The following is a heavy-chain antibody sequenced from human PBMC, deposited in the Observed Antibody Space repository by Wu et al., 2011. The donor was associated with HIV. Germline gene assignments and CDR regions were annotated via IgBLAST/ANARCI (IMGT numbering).Heavy chain of an antibody. CDR2: ITPMFDTA. CDR3: ARDFGGDEDS. D-gene: IGHD2-21*01. J-gene: IGHJ4*02. CDR1: GDTFSSYA. V-gene: IGHV1-69*05. Sequence: QVQLVQSGAEVKKPGSSVKVSCKASGDTFSSYAIGWVRQAPGQGLEWMGGITPMFDTAKYSQNFQGRVTISTDEATSTAYMELSSLRSEDTAVYYCARDFGGDEDSWGQGTLVTVSS.